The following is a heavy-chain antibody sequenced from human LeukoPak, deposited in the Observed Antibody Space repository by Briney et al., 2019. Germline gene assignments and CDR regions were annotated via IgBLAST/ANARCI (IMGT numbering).Heavy chain of an antibody. CDR1: AFTVSSCY. CDR3: ARRANYYYYMDV. CDR2: IYNSGRT. J-gene: IGHJ6*03. Sequence: PGGSLRLSCAASAFTVSSCYMKWVRQTPGKGLEWVSIIYNSGRTYYADYVKGRFTISRDTSKNTLFLRMNSLRVEDTAVYYCARRANYYYYMDVWGKGTTVTVSS. V-gene: IGHV3-66*02.